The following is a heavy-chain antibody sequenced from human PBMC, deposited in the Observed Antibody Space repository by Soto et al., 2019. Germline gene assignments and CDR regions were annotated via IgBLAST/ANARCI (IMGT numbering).Heavy chain of an antibody. V-gene: IGHV2-70*04. J-gene: IGHJ4*02. CDR2: IDWDGGQ. Sequence: SGPTLVNPTQTLTLTCTLSGFSISTSGMRVNWIRQPPGKALEWLARIDWDGGQFYSTSLQNRLTISKDTSKNQVVLTMTNVDLVDTATYYCARISYNNGWSYYFDFWGQGALVTAPQ. CDR3: ARISYNNGWSYYFDF. CDR1: GFSISTSGMR. D-gene: IGHD6-19*01.